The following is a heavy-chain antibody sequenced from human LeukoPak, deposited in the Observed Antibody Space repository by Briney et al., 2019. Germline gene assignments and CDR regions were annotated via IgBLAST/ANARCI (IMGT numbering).Heavy chain of an antibody. CDR1: GYTFTSYG. CDR2: ISAYNGNT. V-gene: IGHV1-18*01. Sequence: ASVKVSCKASGYTFTSYGISWVRQAPGQGLEWMGWISAYNGNTNYAQKLQGRVTMTTDTSTSTAYIELRSLRSEDTAVYYCAHQLLEGCSDPWGQGTLVTVSS. D-gene: IGHD2-2*01. J-gene: IGHJ5*02. CDR3: AHQLLEGCSDP.